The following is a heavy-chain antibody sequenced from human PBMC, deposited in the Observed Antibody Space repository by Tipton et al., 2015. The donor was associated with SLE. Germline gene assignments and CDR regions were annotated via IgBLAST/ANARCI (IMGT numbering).Heavy chain of an antibody. Sequence: TLSLTCTVSGGSISSYYWSWIRQPPGKGLEWIGYVFYSGSTSYNPSLKSRATISLDTSKNQFSLKLTSVTAADTAFYYCASGGYGGNFLGWFDPWGQGKLVTVSS. CDR1: GGSISSYY. D-gene: IGHD4-23*01. CDR2: VFYSGST. V-gene: IGHV4-59*01. CDR3: ASGGYGGNFLGWFDP. J-gene: IGHJ5*02.